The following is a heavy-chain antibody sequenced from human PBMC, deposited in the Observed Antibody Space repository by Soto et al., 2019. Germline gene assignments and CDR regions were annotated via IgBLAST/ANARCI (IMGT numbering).Heavy chain of an antibody. V-gene: IGHV4-30-2*01. CDR1: GGSISSGGYY. J-gene: IGHJ5*02. CDR2: IYHSGST. Sequence: QLQLQESGSGLVKPSQTLSLTCAVSGGSISSGGYYWSWIRQPPGKGLEWIGYIYHSGSTYYNPTLKSRVTISVYRAKNQFALKLSSVTAADTALYYCPRVPDRWGQGTLVTVSS. CDR3: PRVPDR.